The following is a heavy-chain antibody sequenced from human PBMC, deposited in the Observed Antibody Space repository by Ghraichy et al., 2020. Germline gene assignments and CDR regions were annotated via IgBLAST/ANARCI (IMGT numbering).Heavy chain of an antibody. V-gene: IGHV3-23*01. CDR3: AKDRIAAAGIGLRIFDY. D-gene: IGHD6-13*01. Sequence: GGSLRLSCAASGFTFSSYAMSWVRQAPGKGLEWVSAISGSGGSTYYADSVKGRFTISRDNSKNTLYLQMNSLRAEDTAVYYCAKDRIAAAGIGLRIFDYWGQGTLVTVSS. CDR1: GFTFSSYA. J-gene: IGHJ4*02. CDR2: ISGSGGST.